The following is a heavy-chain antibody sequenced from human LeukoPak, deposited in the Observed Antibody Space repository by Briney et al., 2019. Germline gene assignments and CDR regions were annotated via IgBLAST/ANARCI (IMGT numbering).Heavy chain of an antibody. CDR2: ISYDGNNT. Sequence: GGSLRLSCEASAFTFRNNGMHWVRQAPGKGLDWVAVISYDGNNTYYSDSVKGRFTISRDNSKNTLYLQMSSLRAEDTALYYCAKDIRAAAGIESPRSDPWGQGTLVTVSS. D-gene: IGHD6-13*01. V-gene: IGHV3-30*18. J-gene: IGHJ5*02. CDR1: AFTFRNNG. CDR3: AKDIRAAAGIESPRSDP.